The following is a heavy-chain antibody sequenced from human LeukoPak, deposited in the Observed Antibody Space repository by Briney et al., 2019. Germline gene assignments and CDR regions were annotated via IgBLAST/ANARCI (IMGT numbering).Heavy chain of an antibody. D-gene: IGHD2-15*01. CDR1: GGTFSSYA. CDR3: ARLPCSGGSCYRAYYYYGMDV. J-gene: IGHJ6*02. V-gene: IGHV1-69*04. CDR2: IIPILGIA. Sequence: SVKVSCKASGGTFSSYAISWVRQAPGQGLEWMGRIIPILGIANYAQRFQGRVTITADKSTSTAYMELSSLRSEDTAVYYCARLPCSGGSCYRAYYYYGMDVWGQGTTVTVSS.